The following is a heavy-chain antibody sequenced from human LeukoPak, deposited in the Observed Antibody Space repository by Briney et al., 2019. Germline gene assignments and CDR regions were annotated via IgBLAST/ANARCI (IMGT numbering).Heavy chain of an antibody. D-gene: IGHD6-19*01. J-gene: IGHJ4*02. CDR3: ARDRFLISSGWYSGLCDY. Sequence: GASVKVSCKASGYTFTSYGISWVRQAPGQGLEWMGLISAYNGNTNYAQKLQGRVTMTTDTSTSTAYMELRSLRSDDTAVYYCARDRFLISSGWYSGLCDYWGQGTLVTVSS. V-gene: IGHV1-18*01. CDR2: ISAYNGNT. CDR1: GYTFTSYG.